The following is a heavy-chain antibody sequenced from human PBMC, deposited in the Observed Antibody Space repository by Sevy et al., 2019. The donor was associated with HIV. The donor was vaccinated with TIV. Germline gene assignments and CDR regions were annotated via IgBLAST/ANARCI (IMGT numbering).Heavy chain of an antibody. CDR1: GFTFSNHG. D-gene: IGHD3-3*01. Sequence: GGSLRLSCAASGFTFSNHGMHWVRQAPGKGPEWVALIWYDGSNIYYSDSAKGRFTISRDDSKNKLYPQMYSLRPEETAVYYCARESSHDFWSGYWGYLDYWGQGTLVTVSS. J-gene: IGHJ4*02. CDR3: ARESSHDFWSGYWGYLDY. V-gene: IGHV3-33*01. CDR2: IWYDGSNI.